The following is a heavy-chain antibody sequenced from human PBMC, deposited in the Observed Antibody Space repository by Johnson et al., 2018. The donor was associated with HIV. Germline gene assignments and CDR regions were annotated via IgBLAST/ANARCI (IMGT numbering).Heavy chain of an antibody. J-gene: IGHJ3*01. Sequence: EVQLVESGGGLKQPGGSLRLSCAASGFTFDYYWMHWVRQAPGKGLVWVSHIHSDETDTTYADSVKGRFTISRDNAKNSLYLQMNSLRAEDTAVYYCARDGGYNLWSGWPPGAFDFWGQGTMVTVSS. CDR2: IHSDETDT. D-gene: IGHD3-3*01. CDR3: ARDGGYNLWSGWPPGAFDF. CDR1: GFTFDYYW. V-gene: IGHV3-74*01.